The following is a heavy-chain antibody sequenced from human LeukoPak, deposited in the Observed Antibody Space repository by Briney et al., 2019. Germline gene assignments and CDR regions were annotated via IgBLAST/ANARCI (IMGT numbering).Heavy chain of an antibody. CDR3: ARERRFGELLLFDY. J-gene: IGHJ4*02. V-gene: IGHV1-2*06. D-gene: IGHD3-10*01. CDR2: INANSGGT. Sequence: ASVKVSCEASGYTFTAYYVHWVRQAPGQGLEWMGRINANSGGTNFAQRFQGRVTMTRDTPISTAYMELSRLRSDDTAVYYCARERRFGELLLFDYWGQGTLVTVSS. CDR1: GYTFTAYY.